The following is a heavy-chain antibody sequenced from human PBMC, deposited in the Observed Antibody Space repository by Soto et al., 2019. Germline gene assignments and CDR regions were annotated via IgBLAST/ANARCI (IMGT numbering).Heavy chain of an antibody. CDR1: GGSFSGYY. J-gene: IGHJ5*02. CDR3: ARVRRLSPSPPGQQLVLWFDP. V-gene: IGHV4-34*01. Sequence: PSETLSLTCAVYGGSFSGYYWSWIRQPPGKGLEWIGEINHSGSTNYNPPLKSRVTISVDTSKNQFSLKLSSVTAADTAVYYCARVRRLSPSPPGQQLVLWFDPWGQGTLVTVSS. D-gene: IGHD6-13*01. CDR2: INHSGST.